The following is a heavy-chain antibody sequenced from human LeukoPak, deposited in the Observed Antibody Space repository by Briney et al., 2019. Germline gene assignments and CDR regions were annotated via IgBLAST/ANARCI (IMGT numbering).Heavy chain of an antibody. J-gene: IGHJ4*02. Sequence: HTGGSLRLSCAASRFTFDDYTMHWVRQAPGKGLEWVSLISWDGGSTYYADSVKGRFTISRDNSKNSLYLQMNSLRTEDTALYYCAKEGRSSSWYGAYFDYWGQGTLVTVSS. CDR2: ISWDGGST. D-gene: IGHD6-13*01. CDR1: RFTFDDYT. CDR3: AKEGRSSSWYGAYFDY. V-gene: IGHV3-43*01.